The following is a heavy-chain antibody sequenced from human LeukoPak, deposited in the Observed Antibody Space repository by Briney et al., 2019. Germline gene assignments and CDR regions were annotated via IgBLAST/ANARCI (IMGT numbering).Heavy chain of an antibody. D-gene: IGHD3-10*01. CDR3: ASLYFYGSGSFPNY. CDR1: GGSISTRYYY. J-gene: IGHJ4*02. Sequence: SETLSLTCAVSGGSISTRYYYWGWIRQPPGKGLEWIGTFHDSGSTYYSPSLKSQVTISVDTSNNQFSLKLSSVTAGDTAVYYCASLYFYGSGSFPNYWGQGILVTVST. V-gene: IGHV4-39*01. CDR2: FHDSGST.